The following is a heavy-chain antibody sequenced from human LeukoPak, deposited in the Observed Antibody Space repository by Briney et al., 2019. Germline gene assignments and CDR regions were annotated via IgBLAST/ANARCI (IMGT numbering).Heavy chain of an antibody. CDR1: GASISSSIHY. CDR3: ARDGQECSSSCTYYYGMDV. CDR2: VYHSGST. J-gene: IGHJ6*02. V-gene: IGHV4-39*07. D-gene: IGHD6-13*01. Sequence: PSETLSLTCAVSGASISSSIHYWGWVRQPPGKGLEWIGSVYHSGSTNYNPSLKSRVTISVDKSKNQFSLKLSSVTAADTAVYYCARDGQECSSSCTYYYGMDVWGQGTTVTVSS.